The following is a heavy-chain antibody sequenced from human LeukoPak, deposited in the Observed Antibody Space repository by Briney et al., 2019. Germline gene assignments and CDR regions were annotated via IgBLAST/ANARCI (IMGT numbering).Heavy chain of an antibody. CDR2: INHSGST. CDR3: ARSPSGGGKDAFDI. J-gene: IGHJ3*02. CDR1: GGSFSGYY. Sequence: SETLSLTCAVYGGSFSGYYWSWIRQPPGKGLEWIGEINHSGSTNYNPSLKSRVTISVDTSKNHFSLRLSSVTAADTAVYYCARSPSGGGKDAFDIWGQATMVTVSP. D-gene: IGHD2-2*01. V-gene: IGHV4-34*01.